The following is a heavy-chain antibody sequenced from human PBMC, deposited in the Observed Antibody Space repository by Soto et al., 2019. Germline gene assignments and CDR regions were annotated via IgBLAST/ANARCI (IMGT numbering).Heavy chain of an antibody. CDR2: VNSDESST. J-gene: IGHJ4*02. CDR1: GFTFTTYW. Sequence: EVQLVESGGGLVQPGGSLILSCAASGFTFTTYWMHWVRQVPGQGLVWVSHVNSDESSTNYADSVKGRFTISRDSAKNTLYLQMSSLRAEDSAVYYCARGGSGTYFNYFDYWGQGTLITVSS. D-gene: IGHD1-26*01. V-gene: IGHV3-74*01. CDR3: ARGGSGTYFNYFDY.